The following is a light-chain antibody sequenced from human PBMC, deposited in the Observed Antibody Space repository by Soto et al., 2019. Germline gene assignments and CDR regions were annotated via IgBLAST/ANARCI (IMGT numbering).Light chain of an antibody. V-gene: IGKV1-5*03. Sequence: DIQMTQSPSTLSAAVGDRVTITCQASQSIRTWLAWYQQRPGEAPNLLIYEASKLQIGVPSRFGGSGSGTEFTVTLSSLQPDDVGTYYCQQYYTYPYTFGQGTKLEI. J-gene: IGKJ2*01. CDR1: QSIRTW. CDR2: EAS. CDR3: QQYYTYPYT.